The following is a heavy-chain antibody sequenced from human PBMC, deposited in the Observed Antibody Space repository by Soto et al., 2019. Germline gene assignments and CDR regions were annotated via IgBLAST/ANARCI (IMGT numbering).Heavy chain of an antibody. V-gene: IGHV3-9*01. CDR2: ISSNSGSV. CDR3: AKGQRYCTSASCYFLPRVDDP. D-gene: IGHD2-2*01. Sequence: EVQLVESGGGLVQPGRSLRLSCAASGFTFDDYAMHWVRQGPGKGLEWVSGISSNSGSVGYADSVQGRFIISRDNAQNPLYLQMNSLRPEDTAWYYCAKGQRYCTSASCYFLPRVDDPWGRGTLVTVSS. CDR1: GFTFDDYA. J-gene: IGHJ5*02.